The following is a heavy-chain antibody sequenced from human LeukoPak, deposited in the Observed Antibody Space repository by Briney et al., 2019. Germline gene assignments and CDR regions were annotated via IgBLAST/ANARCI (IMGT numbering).Heavy chain of an antibody. V-gene: IGHV3-7*01. CDR2: IKQDGSEK. J-gene: IGHJ4*02. CDR3: ARDSYGVAVAGTLDY. D-gene: IGHD6-19*01. Sequence: GGSLRLSCAASGFTFGSYWMSWVRQAPGKGLEWVANIKQDGSEKYYVDSVKGRFTISRDNAKNSLYLQMNSLRAEDTAVYYCARDSYGVAVAGTLDYWGQGTLVTVSS. CDR1: GFTFGSYW.